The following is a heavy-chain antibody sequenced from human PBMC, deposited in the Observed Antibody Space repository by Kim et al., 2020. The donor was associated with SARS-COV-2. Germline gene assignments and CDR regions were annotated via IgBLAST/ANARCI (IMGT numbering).Heavy chain of an antibody. J-gene: IGHJ1*01. CDR3: ARHGEYYDSSGAEYFQH. V-gene: IGHV4-39*01. Sequence: SETLSLTCTVSGGSISSSSYYWGWIRQPPGKGLEWIGSIYYSGSTYYNPSLKSRVTISVDTSKNQFSLKLSSVTAADTAVYYCARHGEYYDSSGAEYFQHWGQGTLVTVSS. CDR2: IYYSGST. CDR1: GGSISSSSYY. D-gene: IGHD3-22*01.